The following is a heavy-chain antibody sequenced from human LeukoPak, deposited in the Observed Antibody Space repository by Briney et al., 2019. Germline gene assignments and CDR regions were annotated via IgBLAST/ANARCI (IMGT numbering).Heavy chain of an antibody. CDR1: GFTFSSYG. D-gene: IGHD6-25*01. J-gene: IGHJ4*02. Sequence: PGGSLRLSCAASGFTFSSYGMHWVRQAPGKGLEWVAVIWYDGSNKYYADSVKGRFTISRDNSKNTLYLQMNSLRAEDTAVYYCARGGAYSSGPFDYWGQGTLVTVSS. CDR2: IWYDGSNK. V-gene: IGHV3-33*01. CDR3: ARGGAYSSGPFDY.